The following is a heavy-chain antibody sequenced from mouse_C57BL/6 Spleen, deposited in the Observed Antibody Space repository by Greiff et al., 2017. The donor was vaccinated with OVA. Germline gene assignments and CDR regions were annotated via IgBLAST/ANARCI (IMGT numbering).Heavy chain of an antibody. V-gene: IGHV5-6*01. Sequence: EVKLVESGGDLVKPGGSLKLSCAASGFTFSSYGMSWVRQTPDKRLEWVATSSSGGSYTYYPDSVKGTVTISRDNAKNTLYLQMSSLKSEDTAMYYCARPDYYCSTHFDYWGQGTPLTVSS. J-gene: IGHJ2*01. CDR1: GFTFSSYG. CDR3: ARPDYYCSTHFDY. D-gene: IGHD1-1*01. CDR2: SSSGGSYT.